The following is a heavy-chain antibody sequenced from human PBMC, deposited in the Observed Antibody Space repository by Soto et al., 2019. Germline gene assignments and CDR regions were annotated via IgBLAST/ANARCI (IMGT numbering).Heavy chain of an antibody. D-gene: IGHD6-6*01. CDR3: ARRARPDFCYMVV. CDR2: ISSNGGGT. Sequence: EVQLAESGGGLAQPGGSLRLSCAASGFTLGGYAMDWVRQAPGKGLEYVSGISSNGGGTYYATSVQGRFTISRDNSKNTVYLHTGSLRPKAMAVYYCARRARPDFCYMVVWGKGTTVTVSS. CDR1: GFTLGGYA. V-gene: IGHV3-64*01. J-gene: IGHJ6*03.